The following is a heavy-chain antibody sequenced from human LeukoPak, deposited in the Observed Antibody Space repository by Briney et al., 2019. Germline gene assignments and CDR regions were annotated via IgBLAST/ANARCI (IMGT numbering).Heavy chain of an antibody. D-gene: IGHD7-27*01. J-gene: IGHJ4*02. CDR2: IVVGSGNT. Sequence: TSVKGSCKASGFTFTSSAVQWVRQARGQRLEWIGWIVVGSGNTNYAQKFQERVTITRDMSTSTAYMELSSLRSGDTAVYYCASAWGNHWGFSFDYWGQGTLVTVSS. CDR3: ASAWGNHWGFSFDY. V-gene: IGHV1-58*01. CDR1: GFTFTSSA.